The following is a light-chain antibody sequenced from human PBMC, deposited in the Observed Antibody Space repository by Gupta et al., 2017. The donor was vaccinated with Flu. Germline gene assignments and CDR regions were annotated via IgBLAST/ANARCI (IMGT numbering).Light chain of an antibody. Sequence: SYELTQPPSVSVSPGQTARITCSGDALPKQYTVWYQQKSGQAPGLVIYNDSERPSGIPERVSGSSAGTTATLTISGVQAEDEADDYCQSADNSGTYVVFGGGTQFTVL. CDR1: ALPKQY. J-gene: IGLJ2*01. CDR2: NDS. V-gene: IGLV3-25*02. CDR3: QSADNSGTYVV.